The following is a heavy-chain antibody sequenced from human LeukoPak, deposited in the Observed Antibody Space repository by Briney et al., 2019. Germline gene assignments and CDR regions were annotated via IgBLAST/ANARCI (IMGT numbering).Heavy chain of an antibody. CDR1: GFTFMSYA. CDR3: AKLGYDSSGSPRLVDY. V-gene: IGHV3-30*18. J-gene: IGHJ4*02. Sequence: PGGSLRLSCAASGFTFMSYAMHWVRQAPGKGLEWVAFISYDGSKKFYAESVKGRFTISRDNSKNTLDLQTNSLRPEDTAVYFCAKLGYDSSGSPRLVDYWGQGTLVTVSS. D-gene: IGHD3-22*01. CDR2: ISYDGSKK.